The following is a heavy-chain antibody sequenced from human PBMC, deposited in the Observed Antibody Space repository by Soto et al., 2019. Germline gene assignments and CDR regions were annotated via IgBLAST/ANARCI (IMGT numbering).Heavy chain of an antibody. J-gene: IGHJ6*02. CDR3: AMVDVYVTPSPQDV. CDR2: INAYNGNT. V-gene: IGHV1-18*01. Sequence: QVQLVQSGAEVKNPGASVKVSCKASGYSFTRYGIGWARQAPGQGLEWMGWINAYNGNTNYAQNLQGRLTLTTDTSTTTAYMALRRLRSNDTAIYYCAMVDVYVTPSPQDVWGPGTTVTGSS. CDR1: GYSFTRYG. D-gene: IGHD3-16*01.